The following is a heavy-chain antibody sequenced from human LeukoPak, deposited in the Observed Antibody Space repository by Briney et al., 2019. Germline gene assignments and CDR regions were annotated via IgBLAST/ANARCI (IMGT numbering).Heavy chain of an antibody. Sequence: PSETLSLTCTVSGGSISSGSYYWSWIRQPAGKGLEWIGRIYTSGSTNYNPSLKSRVTISVDTSKNQFSLKLTSVTAADTAVYYCARTTEGGYTYGYFYYYYMDVWGKETTVTISS. CDR3: ARTTEGGYTYGYFYYYYMDV. CDR2: IYTSGST. D-gene: IGHD5-18*01. J-gene: IGHJ6*03. V-gene: IGHV4-61*02. CDR1: GGSISSGSYY.